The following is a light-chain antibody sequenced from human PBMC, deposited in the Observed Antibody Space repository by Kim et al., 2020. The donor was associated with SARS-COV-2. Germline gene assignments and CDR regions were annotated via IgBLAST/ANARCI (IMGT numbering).Light chain of an antibody. V-gene: IGKV3-11*01. CDR2: DAS. CDR3: QQRSKWPRT. CDR1: QSVSSY. Sequence: EIVLTQSPATLSLSPGERATLSCRASQSVSSYLAWYQQKPGQAPRLLIYDASNRATGIPARFSGSGSGTDFTLTISSLEPEDFAVYYCQQRSKWPRTLGGDTKLE. J-gene: IGKJ2*02.